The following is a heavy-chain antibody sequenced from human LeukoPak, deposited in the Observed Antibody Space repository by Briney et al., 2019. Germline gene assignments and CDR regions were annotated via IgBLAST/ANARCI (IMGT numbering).Heavy chain of an antibody. CDR2: ISYDGSNK. V-gene: IGHV3-30*18. CDR1: GFTFSSYG. J-gene: IGHJ4*02. Sequence: PGGSLRLSCAASGFTFSSYGMHWVRQAPGKGLEWVAVISYDGSNKYYADSVKGRFTISKDNSKNTLYLQMNSLRAEDTAVYYCAKELMEMEENWGQGTLVTVSS. D-gene: IGHD5-24*01. CDR3: AKELMEMEEN.